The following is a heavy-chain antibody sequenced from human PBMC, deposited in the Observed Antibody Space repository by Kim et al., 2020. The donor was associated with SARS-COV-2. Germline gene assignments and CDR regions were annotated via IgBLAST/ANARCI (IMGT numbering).Heavy chain of an antibody. V-gene: IGHV4-61*02. Sequence: SETLSLTCTVSGGSISSGSYYWSWIRQPAGKGLEWIGRIYTSGSTNYNPSLKSRVTISVDTSKNQFSLKLSSVTAADTAVYYCAREDLTNYGDYVVAGAFDIWGQGTMVTVSS. CDR3: AREDLTNYGDYVVAGAFDI. CDR1: GGSISSGSYY. CDR2: IYTSGST. D-gene: IGHD4-17*01. J-gene: IGHJ3*02.